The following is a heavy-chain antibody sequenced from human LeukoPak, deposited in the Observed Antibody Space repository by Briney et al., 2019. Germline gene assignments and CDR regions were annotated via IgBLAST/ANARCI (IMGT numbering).Heavy chain of an antibody. Sequence: EASVKVSCKASGYTFTSYYMHWVRQAPGQGVEWMGWMNPNSGDTGYAQKCQGRVTMTRNTSISTDYMELSSLRSEDTAVYYCARLFTYYDILTGYYHWFDPWGQGTLVTVSS. D-gene: IGHD3-9*01. CDR1: GYTFTSYY. J-gene: IGHJ5*02. CDR3: ARLFTYYDILTGYYHWFDP. CDR2: MNPNSGDT. V-gene: IGHV1-8*02.